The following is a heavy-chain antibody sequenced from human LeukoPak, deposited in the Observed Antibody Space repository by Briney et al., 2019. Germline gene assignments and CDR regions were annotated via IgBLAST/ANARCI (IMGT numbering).Heavy chain of an antibody. D-gene: IGHD3-22*01. Sequence: GGSLRLSCAASGFTFSRNAMNWVRQAPGKGVEWVAAISGNGLGTYYADSVKGRFNISRDNSRNTLYLQMNSLRIEDTAFYYCAKDANYLRSSGYLIPIDFWGQGTLVTVSS. V-gene: IGHV3-23*01. CDR3: AKDANYLRSSGYLIPIDF. CDR2: ISGNGLGT. CDR1: GFTFSRNA. J-gene: IGHJ4*02.